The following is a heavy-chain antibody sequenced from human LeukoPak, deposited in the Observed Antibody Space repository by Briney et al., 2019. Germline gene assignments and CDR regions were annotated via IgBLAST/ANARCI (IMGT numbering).Heavy chain of an antibody. J-gene: IGHJ4*02. D-gene: IGHD5-12*01. CDR3: AKAHSGSVDY. CDR1: GFTFSSYG. Sequence: GGSLRLSCAASGFTFSSYGMHWVRQAPGKGLEWVAVISYDGSNKYYADSVKGRFTISRDNSKNTLYLQMNSLRAEDTAVYYCAKAHSGSVDYWGQGTLVTVSS. CDR2: ISYDGSNK. V-gene: IGHV3-30*18.